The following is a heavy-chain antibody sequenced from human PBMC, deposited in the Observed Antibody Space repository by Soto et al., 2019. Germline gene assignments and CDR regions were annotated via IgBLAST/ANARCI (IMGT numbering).Heavy chain of an antibody. CDR1: GFTFSSYE. Sequence: GGSLRLSCAASGFTFSSYEMNWVRQAPGKGLEWVSYISSSGSTIYYADSVKGRFTISRDNAKNSLYLQMNSLRAEDTAVYYCATHKRARSGSYSRVWGAFDIWGQGTMVTVSS. D-gene: IGHD1-26*01. CDR3: ATHKRARSGSYSRVWGAFDI. V-gene: IGHV3-48*03. J-gene: IGHJ3*02. CDR2: ISSSGSTI.